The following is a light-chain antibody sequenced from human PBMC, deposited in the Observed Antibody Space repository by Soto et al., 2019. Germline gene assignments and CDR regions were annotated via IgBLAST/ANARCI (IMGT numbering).Light chain of an antibody. Sequence: EIVLTQSPGTLSLSPGERATLSCRAGQSASSRYLAWYQLKPGQAPRVLIYGASSRATGIPDRFSGSGSGTDFTLTISRLEPEDFAVYYCLQYGSSPWTFGQVTKVEIK. J-gene: IGKJ1*01. CDR2: GAS. CDR1: QSASSRY. V-gene: IGKV3-20*01. CDR3: LQYGSSPWT.